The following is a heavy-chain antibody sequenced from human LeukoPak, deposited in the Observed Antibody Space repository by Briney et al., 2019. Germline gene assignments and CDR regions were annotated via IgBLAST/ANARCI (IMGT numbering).Heavy chain of an antibody. V-gene: IGHV5-51*01. CDR1: GYSFTSYW. Sequence: GESLKISCKGSGYSFTSYWIGWVRQMPGKGLEWMGISYPGDSGTRYSPSFQGQVTISADKSISTAYLQWSSLKASDTAMYYCARLGRVPAAYIDYWGQGTLVTVSS. CDR2: SYPGDSGT. D-gene: IGHD2-2*01. CDR3: ARLGRVPAAYIDY. J-gene: IGHJ4*02.